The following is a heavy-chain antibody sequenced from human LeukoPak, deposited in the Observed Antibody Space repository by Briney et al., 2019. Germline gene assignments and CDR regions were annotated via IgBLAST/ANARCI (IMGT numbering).Heavy chain of an antibody. D-gene: IGHD3-10*01. J-gene: IGHJ1*01. CDR1: GYTFTTYW. CDR3: ARGYGSRNYYLNG. CDR2: IYPGDSDT. V-gene: IGHV5-51*01. Sequence: TRGESLKISCKGSGYTFTTYWIGWVRQMPGKGLEWMGIIYPGDSDTRYSPSFQGQVTISADKSISTAYLQWSSLKASDTAMYYCARGYGSRNYYLNGWGQGTLVTVSS.